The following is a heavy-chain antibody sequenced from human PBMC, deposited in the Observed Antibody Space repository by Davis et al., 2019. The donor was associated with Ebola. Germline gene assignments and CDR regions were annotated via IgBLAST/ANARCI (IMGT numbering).Heavy chain of an antibody. Sequence: PGGSLRLSCSASGFAFSHQVLNWVRQVTGKGLEWVSGISATGVATFYADSVKGRFTISRDNSKNTLYLQMNSLRFEDTATYHCVACTNTGCLGEWYWGRGAQVTVSS. CDR1: GFAFSHQV. V-gene: IGHV3-23*01. D-gene: IGHD2-8*01. CDR3: VACTNTGCLGEWY. CDR2: ISATGVAT. J-gene: IGHJ4*02.